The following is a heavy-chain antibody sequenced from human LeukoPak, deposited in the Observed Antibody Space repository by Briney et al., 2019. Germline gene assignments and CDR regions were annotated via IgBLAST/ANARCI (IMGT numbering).Heavy chain of an antibody. D-gene: IGHD2-15*01. CDR2: IYYSGST. J-gene: IGHJ4*02. V-gene: IGHV4-59*01. CDR1: GGSISSYH. CDR3: ARGEDIFDY. Sequence: SPSETLSLTCTVSGGSISSYHWSWIRQPPGKGLEWIGYIYYSGSTNYNPSLKSRVTISVDTSKTQFSLRLSSVTAADTAVYYCARGEDIFDYWGQGTLVTVSS.